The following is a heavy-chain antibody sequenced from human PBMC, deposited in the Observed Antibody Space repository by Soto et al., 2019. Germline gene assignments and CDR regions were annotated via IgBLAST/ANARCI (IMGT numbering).Heavy chain of an antibody. J-gene: IGHJ4*02. CDR2: ISGSGGST. CDR3: VKEEKWYESAD. Sequence: EVQLLESGGGLVQPGGSLRLSCAASGFIFSSFAMWWVRQAPGKGLEWVLAISGSGGSTYYADSVKGRFTISRDNSKNTVYLQMNSQRAEDTAVYYCVKEEKWYESADWGQGTLVAVSS. D-gene: IGHD2-8*01. CDR1: GFIFSSFA. V-gene: IGHV3-23*01.